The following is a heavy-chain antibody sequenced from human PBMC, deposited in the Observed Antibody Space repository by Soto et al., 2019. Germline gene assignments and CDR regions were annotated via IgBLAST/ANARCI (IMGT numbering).Heavy chain of an antibody. D-gene: IGHD3-10*01. CDR1: GGSFSGYY. Sequence: SETLSLTCAVYGGSFSGYYWSWIRQPPGKGLEWIGEINHSGSTNYNPSLKSRVTISVDTSKNQFSLKLSSVTAADTAVYYCARVPTAYYYCSGSSTNYYYYGMDGWGQGTTVTVSS. CDR2: INHSGST. CDR3: ARVPTAYYYCSGSSTNYYYYGMDG. V-gene: IGHV4-34*01. J-gene: IGHJ6*02.